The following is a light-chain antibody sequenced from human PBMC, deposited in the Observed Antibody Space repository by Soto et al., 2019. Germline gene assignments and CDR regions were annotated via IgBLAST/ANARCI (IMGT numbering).Light chain of an antibody. CDR3: QRRSNGPPVFT. CDR1: QSVSSY. V-gene: IGKV3-11*01. CDR2: DAS. Sequence: EIVLTQSPATLSLSPGERATLSCRASQSVSSYLAWYQQKPGQAPRLLIYDASNRATGIPARFSGSGSGTDFTLTISSLGPEDFAVYYCQRRSNGPPVFTFGPGTKVDIK. J-gene: IGKJ3*01.